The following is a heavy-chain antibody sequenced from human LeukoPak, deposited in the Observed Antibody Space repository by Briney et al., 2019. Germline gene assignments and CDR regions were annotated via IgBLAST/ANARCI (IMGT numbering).Heavy chain of an antibody. D-gene: IGHD5-12*01. CDR1: GYTFTGYY. CDR2: INPNGGGT. Sequence: ASVKVSCKASGYTFTGYYMHWVRQSPGQGLEWMGWINPNGGGTNYAQKFQGRVTMTRDTSISTAYMELSRLRSDDTAVYYCARVSYSGYDFAFDIWGQGTMVTVSS. V-gene: IGHV1-2*02. CDR3: ARVSYSGYDFAFDI. J-gene: IGHJ3*02.